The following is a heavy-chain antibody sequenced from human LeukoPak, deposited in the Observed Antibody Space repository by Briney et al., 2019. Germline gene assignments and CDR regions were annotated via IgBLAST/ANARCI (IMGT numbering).Heavy chain of an antibody. V-gene: IGHV3-48*03. D-gene: IGHD4-17*01. CDR1: GFTFSSYE. J-gene: IGHJ6*03. Sequence: PGGSLRLSCAASGFTFSSYEMNWVRQAPGKGLEWVSYISSSGSTIYYADSVKGRFTISRDNSKNTLYLQMNSLRAEDTAVYYCARETVTGYYYYYMDVWGKGTTVTVSS. CDR2: ISSSGSTI. CDR3: ARETVTGYYYYYMDV.